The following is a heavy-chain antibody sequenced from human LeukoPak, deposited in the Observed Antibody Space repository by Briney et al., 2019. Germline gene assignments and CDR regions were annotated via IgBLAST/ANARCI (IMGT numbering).Heavy chain of an antibody. CDR3: AGDASGDYVLDAFDI. D-gene: IGHD4-17*01. CDR1: GGTFSSYA. V-gene: IGHV1-69*04. J-gene: IGHJ3*02. Sequence: SVKVSCKASGGTFSSYAISWVRQAPGQGLEWMGRIIPILGIANYAQKFQGRVTITADKSTSTAYTELSSLRSEDTAVYYCAGDASGDYVLDAFDIWGQGTMVTVSS. CDR2: IIPILGIA.